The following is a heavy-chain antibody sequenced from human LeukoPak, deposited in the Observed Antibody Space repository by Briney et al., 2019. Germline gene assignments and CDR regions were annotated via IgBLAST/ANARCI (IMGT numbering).Heavy chain of an antibody. CDR3: ARDLYNWNYGGFDP. J-gene: IGHJ5*02. CDR1: GFKFTNYA. D-gene: IGHD1-7*01. Sequence: GGSLRLSCAASGFKFTNYAMHWVRQAPGKGLEWVSTIGGSGVTKFYADSVKGRFTISRDNSKNTLYLQMNSLRAEDTAVYYCARDLYNWNYGGFDPWGQGTLVTVSS. CDR2: IGGSGVTK. V-gene: IGHV3-23*01.